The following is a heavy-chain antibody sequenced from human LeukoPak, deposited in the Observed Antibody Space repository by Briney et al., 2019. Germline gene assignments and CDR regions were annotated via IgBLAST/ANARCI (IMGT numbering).Heavy chain of an antibody. CDR3: ARDRAYCSSTSCYQNWFDP. CDR2: INPNIGGT. V-gene: IGHV1-2*02. J-gene: IGHJ5*02. Sequence: ASVKVSCKASGYTFTGYYIHWVRQAPGQGLDWMGWINPNIGGTNYAQKFQGRVTMTRDTSISTAYMELSRLRSDDTAVYYCARDRAYCSSTSCYQNWFDPWGQGTLVTVSS. CDR1: GYTFTGYY. D-gene: IGHD2-2*01.